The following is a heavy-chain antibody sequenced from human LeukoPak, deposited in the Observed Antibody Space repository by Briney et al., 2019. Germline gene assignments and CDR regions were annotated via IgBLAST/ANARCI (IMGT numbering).Heavy chain of an antibody. CDR3: ARGAYYDFWSGSWFDP. Sequence: SETLSLTCTVSGGSISGSSYYWGWIRQPPGKGLEWIGSIYYSGSTYYNPSLKSRVTISVDTSKNQFSLKLSSVTAADTAVYYCARGAYYDFWSGSWFDPWGQGTLVTVSS. D-gene: IGHD3-3*01. V-gene: IGHV4-39*01. J-gene: IGHJ5*02. CDR2: IYYSGST. CDR1: GGSISGSSYY.